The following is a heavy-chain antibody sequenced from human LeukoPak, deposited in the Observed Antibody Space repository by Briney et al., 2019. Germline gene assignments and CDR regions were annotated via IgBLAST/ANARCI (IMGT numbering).Heavy chain of an antibody. CDR3: ARGAGGDWDDLYYYYYMDV. D-gene: IGHD2-21*02. V-gene: IGHV4-59*01. Sequence: SETLSLTCTVSGGSITSYYWSWIRQPPGKGLEWIGYIYYSGSTNYNPSLKSRVTISVDTSKNHFSLEVSSVTAADTAVYYCARGAGGDWDDLYYYYYMDVWGKGTTVTVSS. J-gene: IGHJ6*03. CDR2: IYYSGST. CDR1: GGSITSYY.